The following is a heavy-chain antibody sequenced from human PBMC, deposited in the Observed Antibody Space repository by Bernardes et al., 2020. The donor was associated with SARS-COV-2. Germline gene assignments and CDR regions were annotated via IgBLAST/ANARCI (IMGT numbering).Heavy chain of an antibody. V-gene: IGHV3-66*01. J-gene: IGHJ4*02. CDR1: GFTVSRNY. Sequence: GSLRLSCAASGFTVSRNYMSWVRQAPGKGLEWVSVIYGGGRTSYADSVEGRFTISRDNSKNTLYLQMNSLRAEDTAVYYCARDSGSSGYYGYWGQGTLVTVSS. CDR2: IYGGGRT. CDR3: ARDSGSSGYYGY. D-gene: IGHD3-22*01.